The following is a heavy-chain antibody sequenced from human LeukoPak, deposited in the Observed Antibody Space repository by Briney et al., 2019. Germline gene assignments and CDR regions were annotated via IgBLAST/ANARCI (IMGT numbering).Heavy chain of an antibody. CDR3: ARHRLGYYYGSGVDWFDP. CDR2: IYHSGST. J-gene: IGHJ5*02. V-gene: IGHV4-38-2*02. CDR1: GYSISSGYY. Sequence: SETLSLTCTVSGYSISSGYYWGWIRQPPGKGLEWIGSIYHSGSTYYNPSLKSRVTISVDTSKNQFSLKLSSVTAADTAVYYCARHRLGYYYGSGVDWFDPWGQGTLVTVSS. D-gene: IGHD3-10*01.